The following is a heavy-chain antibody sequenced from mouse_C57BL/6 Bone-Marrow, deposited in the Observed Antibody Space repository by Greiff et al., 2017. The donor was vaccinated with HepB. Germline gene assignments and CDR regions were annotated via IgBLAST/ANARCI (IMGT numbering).Heavy chain of an antibody. CDR3: ASPLLRSGYFDV. J-gene: IGHJ1*03. D-gene: IGHD1-1*01. CDR2: INPYNGGT. Sequence: VQLQQSGPVLVKPGASVKMSCKASGYTFTDYYMNWVKQSHGKSLEWIGVINPYNGGTSYNQKFKGKATLTVDKSSSTAYKELNSLTSEDSAVYYCASPLLRSGYFDVWGTGTTVTVSS. CDR1: GYTFTDYY. V-gene: IGHV1-19*01.